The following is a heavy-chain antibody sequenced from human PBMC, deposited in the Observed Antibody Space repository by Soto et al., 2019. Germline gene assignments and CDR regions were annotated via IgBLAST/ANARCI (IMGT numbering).Heavy chain of an antibody. D-gene: IGHD2-2*01. CDR2: ISSDGSST. V-gene: IGHV3-74*01. CDR3: ARVPYCSSSSCYSYFDS. CDR1: GFTLSNDW. J-gene: IGHJ4*02. Sequence: EVQLVESGGGLVQPGGSLRLSCAASGFTLSNDWMHWARQAPGKGLVWVSRISSDGSSTNYADSVKGRFTISRDNAKNTLHLQMNSLRAEDTAVYYCARVPYCSSSSCYSYFDSWGQGTLVTVSS.